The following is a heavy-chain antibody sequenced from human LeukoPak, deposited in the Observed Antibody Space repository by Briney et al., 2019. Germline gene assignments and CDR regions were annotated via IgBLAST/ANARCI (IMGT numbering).Heavy chain of an antibody. CDR3: ARVPNTVRAFDY. D-gene: IGHD4-11*01. CDR2: ISPDGSST. J-gene: IGHJ4*02. CDR1: GFTLSSYW. Sequence: PGGSLRLSCAASGFTLSSYWMLWVRQTPGQGLVWVSRISPDGSSTSYADSVKGRFTISRDNAKNTLYLQMNSLRVEDTAVYYCARVPNTVRAFDYWGQGTLVTVSS. V-gene: IGHV3-74*01.